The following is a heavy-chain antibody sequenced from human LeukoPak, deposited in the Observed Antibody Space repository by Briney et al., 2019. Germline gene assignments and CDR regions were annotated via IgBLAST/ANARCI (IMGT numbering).Heavy chain of an antibody. CDR1: GFTFSNSA. CDR3: VKFAPGFLSGDWFDP. CDR2: IGGTNVPNT. Sequence: GGSLRLSCAASGFTFSNSALSWVRLAPGQGLQWVAGIGGTNVPNTWYADSVKGRFTISRDDSKSTLYLQMRSLRGEDTALYYCVKFAPGFLSGDWFDPWGQGPLVTVSS. V-gene: IGHV3-23*01. J-gene: IGHJ5*02. D-gene: IGHD1-1*01.